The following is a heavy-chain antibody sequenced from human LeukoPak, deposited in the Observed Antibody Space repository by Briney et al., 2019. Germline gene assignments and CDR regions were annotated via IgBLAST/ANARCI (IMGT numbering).Heavy chain of an antibody. Sequence: SETLSLTCTVSGGSISSSSYYWGWIRQPPGKGLEWIGSIYYSGSTYYNPSLKSRVTISVDTSKNQFSLKLSSVTAADTAVYYCARGDCSSTICYSPMDVWGKGTTVTVSS. V-gene: IGHV4-39*01. J-gene: IGHJ6*03. CDR3: ARGDCSSTICYSPMDV. D-gene: IGHD2-2*01. CDR2: IYYSGST. CDR1: GGSISSSSYY.